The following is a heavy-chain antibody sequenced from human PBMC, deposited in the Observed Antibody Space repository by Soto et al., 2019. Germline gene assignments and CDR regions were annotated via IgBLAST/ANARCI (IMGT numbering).Heavy chain of an antibody. CDR3: ARGTRVVVAPVDY. V-gene: IGHV4-4*02. D-gene: IGHD2-15*01. J-gene: IGHJ4*02. CDR1: GGSISSSNW. CDR2: IHQTGSA. Sequence: SETLSLTCAVSGGSISSSNWWTWVRQAPGKGLEWIGEIHQTGSANYNPSLRSRVTISVDTSKNQFSLKLSSVTAADTAVYYCARGTRVVVAPVDYWGQGTLVTVS.